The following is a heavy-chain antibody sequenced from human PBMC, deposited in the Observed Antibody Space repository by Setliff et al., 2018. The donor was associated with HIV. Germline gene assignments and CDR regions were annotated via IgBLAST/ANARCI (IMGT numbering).Heavy chain of an antibody. CDR2: IYDSGTA. CDR3: ARGGATGTTRLDY. CDR1: VHSIGSGYY. V-gene: IGHV4-38-2*01. J-gene: IGHJ4*02. Sequence: PSETLSLTCVVSVHSIGSGYYGGWIRQSPGKGLEWIGIIYDSGTAYYNPSLNSRVTISVDTSKNQFSLKLTSVTAADTAVYYCARGGATGTTRLDYWGQGTLVTVSS. D-gene: IGHD1-7*01.